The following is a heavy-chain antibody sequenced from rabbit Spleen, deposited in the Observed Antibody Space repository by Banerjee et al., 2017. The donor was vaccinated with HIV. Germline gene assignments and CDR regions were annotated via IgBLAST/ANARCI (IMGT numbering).Heavy chain of an antibody. J-gene: IGHJ6*01. Sequence: QEQLEESGGDLVKPGASLTLTCTASGFSFSNNYVMCWVRQAPGKGLEWIACISAGSSTGTYYANWAKGRFTISKTSSTTVTLQMTSLTAADTATYFCARDTSSSFSSYGMDLWGPGTWSPS. CDR1: GFSFSNNYV. CDR2: ISAGSSTGT. V-gene: IGHV1S45*01. D-gene: IGHD1-1*01. CDR3: ARDTSSSFSSYGMDL.